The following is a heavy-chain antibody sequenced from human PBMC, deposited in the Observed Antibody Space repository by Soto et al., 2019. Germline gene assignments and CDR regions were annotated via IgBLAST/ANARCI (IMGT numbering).Heavy chain of an antibody. Sequence: GGSLRLSCAASGFTFSSYGMHWVRQAPGKGLEWVAVIWYDGSNKYYADSVKGRFTISRDNSKNTLYLQMNSLRAEDTAVYYCARSDCSGGSCYPPNFDYWGQGTLVTVSS. CDR1: GFTFSSYG. D-gene: IGHD2-15*01. CDR2: IWYDGSNK. J-gene: IGHJ4*02. CDR3: ARSDCSGGSCYPPNFDY. V-gene: IGHV3-33*01.